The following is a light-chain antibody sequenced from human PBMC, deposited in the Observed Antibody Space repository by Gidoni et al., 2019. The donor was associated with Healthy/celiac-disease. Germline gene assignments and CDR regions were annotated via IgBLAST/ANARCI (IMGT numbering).Light chain of an antibody. CDR3: QQYNNWPPGT. Sequence: ELVMTQSPATLSVSPGERATLSCRASQSVSSNLAWYQQKPGQAPRLLIYGASTRATGIPARCSGSGSGTEFTLLISSLQSEDCAVYYCQQYNNWPPGTFGQGTKLEIK. CDR1: QSVSSN. CDR2: GAS. V-gene: IGKV3-15*01. J-gene: IGKJ2*02.